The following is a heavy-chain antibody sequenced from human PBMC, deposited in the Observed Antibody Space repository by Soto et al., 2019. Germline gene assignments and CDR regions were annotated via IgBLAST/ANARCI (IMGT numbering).Heavy chain of an antibody. CDR2: IIPIFGTA. J-gene: IGHJ4*02. CDR3: ARGDSGGYYGY. CDR1: GGTFSSYA. D-gene: IGHD3-22*01. V-gene: IGHV1-69*13. Sequence: ASVKVSCKASGGTFSSYASSWVRQAPGQGLEWMGGIIPIFGTANYAQKFQGRVTITADESTSTAYMELRSLRSDDTAVYYCARGDSGGYYGYWGQGTLVTVSS.